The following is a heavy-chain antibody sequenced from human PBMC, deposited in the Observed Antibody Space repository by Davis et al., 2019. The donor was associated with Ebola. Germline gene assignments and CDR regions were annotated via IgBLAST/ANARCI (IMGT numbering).Heavy chain of an antibody. CDR1: GFTFKNAW. CDR2: ISYDGSNK. Sequence: GESLKISCAASGFTFKNAWMNWVRQAPGKGLEWVAVISYDGSNKYYADSVKGRFTISRDNSKNTLYLQMNSLRAEDTAVYYCARVEYSNYGAYFDYWGQGTLVTVSS. J-gene: IGHJ4*02. CDR3: ARVEYSNYGAYFDY. D-gene: IGHD4-11*01. V-gene: IGHV3-30*03.